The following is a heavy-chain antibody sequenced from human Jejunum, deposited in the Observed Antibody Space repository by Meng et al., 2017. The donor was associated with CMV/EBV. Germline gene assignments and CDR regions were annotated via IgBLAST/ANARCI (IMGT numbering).Heavy chain of an antibody. D-gene: IGHD2-15*01. CDR3: ASHQQFCSGGSCYSLGYYYGMDV. CDR2: MNTNNGNT. V-gene: IGHV1-8*01. Sequence: WVRKAPGQVREWMGWMNTNNGNTGYAQKCEGRFTMTWNTSISTAYMELSRLRSEDTAIYYCASHQQFCSGGSCYSLGYYYGMDVWGQGTTVTVSS. J-gene: IGHJ6*02.